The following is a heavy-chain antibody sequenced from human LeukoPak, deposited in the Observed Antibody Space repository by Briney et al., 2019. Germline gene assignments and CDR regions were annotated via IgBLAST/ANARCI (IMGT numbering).Heavy chain of an antibody. CDR2: IYYSGGT. CDR3: ATKMGPIQLWNLMAFDY. V-gene: IGHV4-59*01. J-gene: IGHJ4*02. D-gene: IGHD5-18*01. Sequence: PSEALSLTCTVPGGSISSYYWCWIRQPPGKGLEWVGYIYYSGGTNYNPSLKSRLTISVDPSKNQFSLKLSSVTAADTAVYYCATKMGPIQLWNLMAFDYWGQGTLVTVSS. CDR1: GGSISSYY.